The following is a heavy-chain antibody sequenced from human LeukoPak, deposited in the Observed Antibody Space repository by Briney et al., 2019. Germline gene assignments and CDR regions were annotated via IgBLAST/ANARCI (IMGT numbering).Heavy chain of an antibody. CDR2: ISAYHGNT. D-gene: IGHD6-13*01. Sequence: ASVKLSCKASGYSFHSYGISWVRQAPGQGSEGTGWISAYHGNTNYAQKLQPRLTMTTDTTTSTAYMELRSLRSDDTAVYYCARELAYGSSCDYWGQGTLVTVSS. CDR3: ARELAYGSSCDY. CDR1: GYSFHSYG. J-gene: IGHJ4*02. V-gene: IGHV1-18*01.